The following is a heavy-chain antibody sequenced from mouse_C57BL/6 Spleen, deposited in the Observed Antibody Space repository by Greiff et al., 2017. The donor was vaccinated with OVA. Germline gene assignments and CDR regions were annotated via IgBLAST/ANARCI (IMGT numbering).Heavy chain of an antibody. CDR1: GYTFTDYE. D-gene: IGHD1-1*01. CDR2: IDPETGGT. Sequence: VKLMESGAELVRPGASVTLSCKASGYTFTDYEMHWVKQTPVHGLEWIGAIDPETGGTAYKQKFKGKAILTADKSSSTAYMELRSLTSEDSAVYYCTNGSSYDVGYFDYWGQGTTLTVSS. V-gene: IGHV1-15*01. J-gene: IGHJ2*01. CDR3: TNGSSYDVGYFDY.